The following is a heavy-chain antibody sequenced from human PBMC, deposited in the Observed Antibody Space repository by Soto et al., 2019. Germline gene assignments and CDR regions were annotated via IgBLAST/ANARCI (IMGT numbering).Heavy chain of an antibody. D-gene: IGHD1-26*01. CDR2: ISSSSSYT. CDR1: GFTFSDYY. V-gene: IGHV3-11*06. J-gene: IGHJ3*02. CDR3: ARGVWELLGAFDI. Sequence: GGSLRLSCAASGFTFSDYYMSWIRQAPGKGLEWVSYISSSSSYTNYADSVKGRFTISRGNAKNSLYLQMNSLRAEDTAVYYCARGVWELLGAFDIWGQGTMVTVSS.